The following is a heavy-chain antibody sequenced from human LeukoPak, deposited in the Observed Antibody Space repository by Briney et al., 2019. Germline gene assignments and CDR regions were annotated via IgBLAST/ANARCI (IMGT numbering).Heavy chain of an antibody. CDR1: GFTFSSYS. V-gene: IGHV3-21*01. CDR2: ISSSSSYI. J-gene: IGHJ4*02. D-gene: IGHD2-21*02. CDR3: ARDGGIVVVTMFTGDY. Sequence: PGGSLRLSCAASGFTFSSYSMNWVRQAPGKGLEWVSSISSSSSYIYYADSVKGRFTISRDNSKNTLYLQMNSLRAEDTAVYYCARDGGIVVVTMFTGDYWGQGTLVTVSS.